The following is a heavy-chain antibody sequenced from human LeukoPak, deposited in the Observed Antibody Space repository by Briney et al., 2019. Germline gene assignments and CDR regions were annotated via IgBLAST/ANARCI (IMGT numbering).Heavy chain of an antibody. J-gene: IGHJ6*03. CDR1: GVTFSSYG. Sequence: SGGSLRLSCAASGVTFSSYGMHWVRQAPGKGLEWVAVIWYDGSNKYYADSVKGRFTISRDNSKNTLYLQMNSLRAEDTAVYYCARVGYYDFWSGYYYYYYYMDVWGKGTTVTVSS. CDR3: ARVGYYDFWSGYYYYYYYMDV. V-gene: IGHV3-33*01. CDR2: IWYDGSNK. D-gene: IGHD3-3*01.